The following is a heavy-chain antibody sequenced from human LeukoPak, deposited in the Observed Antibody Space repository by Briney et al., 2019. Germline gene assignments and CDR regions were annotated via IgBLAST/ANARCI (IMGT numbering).Heavy chain of an antibody. CDR2: TYYRSTWYN. Sequence: SQTLSLTCATSGDIVSSNSVTWNWIRQSPSRGLEWLGRTYYRSTWYNDYAVSVRGRITVNPDTSKNQFSLHLNSVTPEDTAVYYCARRLTQYVCFDPWGQGILVTVSS. D-gene: IGHD2-2*01. V-gene: IGHV6-1*01. CDR3: ARRLTQYVCFDP. CDR1: GDIVSSNSVT. J-gene: IGHJ5*02.